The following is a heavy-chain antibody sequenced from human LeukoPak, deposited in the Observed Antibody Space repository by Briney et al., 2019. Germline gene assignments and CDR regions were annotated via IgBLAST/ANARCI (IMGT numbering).Heavy chain of an antibody. D-gene: IGHD2-2*02. CDR2: ISSSGSTI. Sequence: GGSLRLSCAASGFTFSDYYMSWIRQAPGKGLEWVSYISSSGSTIYYADSVKGRFTISRDNAKNSLYLQMNSLRAEDTAVYYCAKVEGVYQLLYALDYWGQGTLVTVSS. V-gene: IGHV3-11*01. CDR1: GFTFSDYY. CDR3: AKVEGVYQLLYALDY. J-gene: IGHJ4*02.